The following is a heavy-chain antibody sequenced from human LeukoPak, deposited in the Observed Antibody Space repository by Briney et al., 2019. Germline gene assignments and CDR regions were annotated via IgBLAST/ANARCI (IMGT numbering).Heavy chain of an antibody. CDR3: AKDLQSYYYDSTTPLGN. Sequence: GGTLRLSCAASGFTFSSYGMSWVRQAPGKGLEWVSAISGSGGSTYYADSVKGRFTISRDNSKNTLYLQMNSLRAEDTAVYYCAKDLQSYYYDSTTPLGNWGQGTLVTVSS. D-gene: IGHD3-22*01. V-gene: IGHV3-23*01. J-gene: IGHJ4*02. CDR2: ISGSGGST. CDR1: GFTFSSYG.